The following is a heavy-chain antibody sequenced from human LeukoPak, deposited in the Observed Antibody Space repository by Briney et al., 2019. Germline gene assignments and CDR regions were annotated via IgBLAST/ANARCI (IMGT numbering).Heavy chain of an antibody. J-gene: IGHJ4*02. Sequence: SETLSLTCTVSGGSISRSYWGWIRQPPGKGLEYIGYIYNSGSTNYNPSLKSRVTISVDTSKKQFSLQLNSVTAADTAVYYCARVRSDTTLDGDYFDYWGQGTLVIVSS. CDR3: ARVRSDTTLDGDYFDY. CDR1: GGSISRSY. V-gene: IGHV4-59*01. CDR2: IYNSGST. D-gene: IGHD3/OR15-3a*01.